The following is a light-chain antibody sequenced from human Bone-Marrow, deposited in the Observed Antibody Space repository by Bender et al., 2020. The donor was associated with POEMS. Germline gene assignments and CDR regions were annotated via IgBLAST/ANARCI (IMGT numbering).Light chain of an antibody. CDR3: SSYAGSNNVV. CDR2: DVS. J-gene: IGLJ2*01. CDR1: SSDVGAHNS. V-gene: IGLV2-8*01. Sequence: QSALTQPPSASGSPGQSVTISCTGTSSDVGAHNSVSWYQQHPGKAPKLMIYDVSKRPSGVPDRFSGSKSGNTASLTVSGLQAEDEADYYCSSYAGSNNVVFGGGTKLTVL.